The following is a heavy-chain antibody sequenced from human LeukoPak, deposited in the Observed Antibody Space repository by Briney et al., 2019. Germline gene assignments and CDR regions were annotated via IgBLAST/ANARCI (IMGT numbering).Heavy chain of an antibody. CDR3: ARGTLKAAATDFDY. D-gene: IGHD6-13*01. V-gene: IGHV3-20*04. Sequence: PGGSLRLSCAASGFTFDDYDLSWVRQAPGKGLEWVSGINWNGGSTGYADSVKGRFTISRDNAKNFLYLQMNSLRAEDTALYYCARGTLKAAATDFDYWGQGTLVTVSS. CDR1: GFTFDDYD. CDR2: INWNGGST. J-gene: IGHJ4*02.